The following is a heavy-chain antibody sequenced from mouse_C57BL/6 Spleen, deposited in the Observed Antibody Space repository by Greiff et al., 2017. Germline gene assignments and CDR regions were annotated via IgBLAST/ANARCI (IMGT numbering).Heavy chain of an antibody. CDR2: INPSNGGT. D-gene: IGHD1-2*01. V-gene: IGHV1-53*01. CDR1: GYTFTSYW. Sequence: QVQLQQPGTELVKPGASVKLSCKASGYTFTSYWMHWVKQRPGQGLEWSGNINPSNGGTNDNEKIKSKDKLSVDKSSSTAYMQLSSLTSEDSAVYYCASHYYGRAMDYWGQGASVTVSS. J-gene: IGHJ4*01. CDR3: ASHYYGRAMDY.